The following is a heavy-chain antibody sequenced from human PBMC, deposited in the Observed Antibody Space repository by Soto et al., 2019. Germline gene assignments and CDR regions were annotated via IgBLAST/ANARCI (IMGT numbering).Heavy chain of an antibody. J-gene: IGHJ3*02. D-gene: IGHD3-16*02. Sequence: QVQLVESGGGMVQPGRSLRLSCVASGFSFSNYAMHWVRQAPGKGLEWVAVISYDGSNKYYADSVKGRFTISRDNSKNTLYLQMNNLRTEDTAVYYCATVRGYRQDFDAFDIWGQGTMVTVSS. V-gene: IGHV3-30-3*01. CDR2: ISYDGSNK. CDR3: ATVRGYRQDFDAFDI. CDR1: GFSFSNYA.